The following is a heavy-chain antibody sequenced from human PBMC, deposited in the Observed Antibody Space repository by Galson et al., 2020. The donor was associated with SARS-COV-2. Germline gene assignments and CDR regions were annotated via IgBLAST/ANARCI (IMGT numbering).Heavy chain of an antibody. D-gene: IGHD1-26*01. CDR3: ARESGNSLSYYFDY. J-gene: IGHJ4*02. V-gene: IGHV3-74*01. CDR2: IYSEGSST. Sequence: ALHGESLKISCAASGFTFSSYWMHWVRQAPGKGLVWVSRIYSEGSSTSYADSVKGRFTISGDNSKNTLYLQMNSLTTEDTAVFYCARESGNSLSYYFDYWGQGTLVTVSP. CDR1: GFTFSSYW.